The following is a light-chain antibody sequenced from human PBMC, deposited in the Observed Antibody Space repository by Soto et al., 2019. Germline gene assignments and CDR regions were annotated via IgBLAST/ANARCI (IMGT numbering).Light chain of an antibody. CDR1: QTISRW. CDR3: QHDNSDSEA. Sequence: DIQMTQSPSTLYGSVGDGVTITCRAGQTISRWLAWYQQKPGKAPKLLIYKAFTLKSGVPSRFSGSGSGTEFTLTISSLQPDDIATYYCQHDNSDSEAFGQGTKGE. J-gene: IGKJ1*01. CDR2: KAF. V-gene: IGKV1-5*03.